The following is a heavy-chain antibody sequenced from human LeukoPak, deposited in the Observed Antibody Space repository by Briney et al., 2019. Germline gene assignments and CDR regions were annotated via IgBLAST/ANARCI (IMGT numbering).Heavy chain of an antibody. CDR2: IYYSGST. V-gene: IGHV4-31*03. Sequence: SETLSLTCTVSGGSISSGGYYWSWIRQLPGKGLEWIGYIYYSGSTYYNPSLKSRVSISVATSKNRFSLRLSSMTAADTAVYYCARDRDDIWFDPWGQGTLVTVSS. CDR1: GGSISSGGYY. D-gene: IGHD5-24*01. J-gene: IGHJ5*02. CDR3: ARDRDDIWFDP.